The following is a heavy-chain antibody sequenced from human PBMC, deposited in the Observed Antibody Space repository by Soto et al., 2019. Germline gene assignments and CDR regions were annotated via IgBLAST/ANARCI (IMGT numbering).Heavy chain of an antibody. J-gene: IGHJ4*02. D-gene: IGHD3-3*01. V-gene: IGHV4-39*01. CDR2: IYYSGST. Sequence: QLQLQESGPGLVKPSETLSLTCTVSGGSISSSSYYWGWIRQPPGKVLEWIGSIYYSGSTYYNPSLKRRVTISVDTSKNQFSLKLSSVTAADTAVYYCARRTKPLYYDFWSGYLSFDYWGQGTLVTVSS. CDR1: GGSISSSSYY. CDR3: ARRTKPLYYDFWSGYLSFDY.